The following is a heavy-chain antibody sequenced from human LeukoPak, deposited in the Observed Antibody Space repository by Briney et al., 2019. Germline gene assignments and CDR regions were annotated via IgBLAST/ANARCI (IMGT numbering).Heavy chain of an antibody. V-gene: IGHV4-30-2*01. CDR2: IYHSGST. CDR3: ARHGGYYDILTGYLYDAFDI. CDR1: GGSISSGGYY. D-gene: IGHD3-9*01. J-gene: IGHJ3*02. Sequence: SETLSLTCTVSGGSISSGGYYWSWIRQPPGKGLEWIGYIYHSGSTYYNPSLKSRVTISVDRSKNQFSLKLSSVTAADTAVYYYARHGGYYDILTGYLYDAFDIWGQGTMVTVSS.